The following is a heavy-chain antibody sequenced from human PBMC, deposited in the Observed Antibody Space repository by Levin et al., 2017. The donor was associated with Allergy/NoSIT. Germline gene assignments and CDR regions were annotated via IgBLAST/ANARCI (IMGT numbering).Heavy chain of an antibody. Sequence: PGGSLRLSCAASGFTFSSYAMSWVRQAPGKGLEWVSAISGSGGSTYYADSVKGRFTISRDNSKNTLYLQMNSLRAEDTAVYYCAKPRRGPRGELLRVGAFDIWGQGTMVTVSS. D-gene: IGHD1-26*01. CDR3: AKPRRGPRGELLRVGAFDI. CDR2: ISGSGGST. V-gene: IGHV3-23*01. CDR1: GFTFSSYA. J-gene: IGHJ3*02.